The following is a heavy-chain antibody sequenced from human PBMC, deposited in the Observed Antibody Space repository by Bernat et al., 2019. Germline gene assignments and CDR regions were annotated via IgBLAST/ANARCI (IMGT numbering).Heavy chain of an antibody. V-gene: IGHV1-18*01. CDR2: ISAYNGNT. CDR1: GYTFTSYG. Sequence: QVQLVQSGAEVKKPGASVKVSCKASGYTFTSYGISWVRQAPGQGLEWMGWISAYNGNTNYAQKLQGRVTMTTDTSTSTAYMELRSLRSDDTAVYYCARDRTTIWGHIVVVVAAPYDAFDIWGQGTMVTVSS. D-gene: IGHD2-15*01. CDR3: ARDRTTIWGHIVVVVAAPYDAFDI. J-gene: IGHJ3*02.